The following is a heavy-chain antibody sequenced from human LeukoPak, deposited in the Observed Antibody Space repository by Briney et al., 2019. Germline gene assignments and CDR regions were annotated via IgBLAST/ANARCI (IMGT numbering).Heavy chain of an antibody. D-gene: IGHD1-26*01. J-gene: IGHJ4*02. V-gene: IGHV3-21*01. CDR2: ISSSSSYI. CDR1: GFTFSSYS. CDR3: ARGQWELSYFDY. Sequence: GGSLRLSCAASGFTFSSYSMNWVRQAPGKGLEWVSSISSSSSYIYYADSVKGRFTISRDNAKNSMYLQMNSLRAEDTAVYYCARGQWELSYFDYWGQGTLVTVSS.